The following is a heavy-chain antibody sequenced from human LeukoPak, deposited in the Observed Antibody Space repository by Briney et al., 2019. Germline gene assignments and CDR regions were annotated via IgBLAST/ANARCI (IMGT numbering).Heavy chain of an antibody. CDR3: ATLQGRSSDY. J-gene: IGHJ4*02. CDR2: ISSSGSTI. V-gene: IGHV3-48*03. Sequence: GGSLRLSCAASGFTFSSYEMNWVRQAPGKGLEWVSYISSSGSTIYYADSVKGRFTISRDNAKNSLYLQMNGLRAEDTAVYYCATLQGRSSDYWGQGTLVTVSS. CDR1: GFTFSSYE.